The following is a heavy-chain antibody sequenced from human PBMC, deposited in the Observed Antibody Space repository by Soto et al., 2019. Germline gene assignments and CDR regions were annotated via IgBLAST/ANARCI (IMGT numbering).Heavy chain of an antibody. Sequence: QVRLVQSEAEVKKPGSSVKVSCKASGGTFSNYAISWVRQAPGQGLEWMVVIILPFGTPNYAQTFQGRVTITADESMTTAYMELSGLRSEDTAVYYCARGPDYEGYFDYWGRGTLVTVSS. CDR3: ARGPDYEGYFDY. CDR1: GGTFSNYA. CDR2: IILPFGTP. V-gene: IGHV1-69*12. D-gene: IGHD4-17*01. J-gene: IGHJ4*02.